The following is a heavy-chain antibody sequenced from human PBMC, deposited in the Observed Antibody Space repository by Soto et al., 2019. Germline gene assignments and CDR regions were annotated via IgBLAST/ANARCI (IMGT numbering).Heavy chain of an antibody. J-gene: IGHJ4*02. Sequence: PGESLKISCQGSGYSFTSYWIGWVRQMPGKGLEWMGIIYPGDSDTRYSPPFQGQVTISADKSISTAYLQWSSLKASDTAMYYCARRDVDSSGWYYFDYWGQGTLVTVS. CDR2: IYPGDSDT. CDR1: GYSFTSYW. CDR3: ARRDVDSSGWYYFDY. D-gene: IGHD6-19*01. V-gene: IGHV5-51*01.